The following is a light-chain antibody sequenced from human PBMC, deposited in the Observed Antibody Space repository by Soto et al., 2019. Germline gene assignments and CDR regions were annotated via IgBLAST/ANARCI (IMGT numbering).Light chain of an antibody. CDR3: QQYHTYPWT. CDR2: AAS. J-gene: IGKJ1*01. Sequence: IVMTQNPISLSVTPGQPASISCKSSQSLLQSDGNTYLYWFLQKPGQPPQLLIYAASSLEDGVPSRFSGSGSGTEFTLTISSLQPDDFATYYCQQYHTYPWTFGQGTKVDIK. CDR1: QSLLQSDGNTY. V-gene: IGKV2-29*03.